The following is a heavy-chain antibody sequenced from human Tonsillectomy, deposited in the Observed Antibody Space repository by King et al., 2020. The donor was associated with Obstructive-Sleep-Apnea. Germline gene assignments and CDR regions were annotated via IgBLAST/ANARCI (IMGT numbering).Heavy chain of an antibody. CDR2: IYYSGST. CDR1: GDSIRGYY. Sequence: VQLQESGPGLVKPSETLSLTCTVSGDSIRGYYWSWIRQPPGKGLEWIGYIYYSGSTNYNPSLKSRVTISVDTSKNQFSLKLSSVTAADTAMYYCARDRDDMLTGYLRMDVWGQGTTVTVSS. D-gene: IGHD3-9*01. J-gene: IGHJ6*02. V-gene: IGHV4-59*01. CDR3: ARDRDDMLTGYLRMDV.